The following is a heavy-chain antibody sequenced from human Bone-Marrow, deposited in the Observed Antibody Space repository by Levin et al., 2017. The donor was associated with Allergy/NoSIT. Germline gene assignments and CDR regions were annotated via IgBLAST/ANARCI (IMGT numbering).Heavy chain of an antibody. D-gene: IGHD6-25*01. CDR1: GFTFNRYA. CDR2: IWFDGSEK. V-gene: IGHV3-33*01. Sequence: GESLKISCAASGFTFNRYALEWVRQAPGKGLEWVAVIWFDGSEKYYSDSVKGRVIISRDNLRNSVYLQMNSLRDEDSGVYYCARRNHGLDVWGQGTTVIVSS. J-gene: IGHJ6*02. CDR3: ARRNHGLDV.